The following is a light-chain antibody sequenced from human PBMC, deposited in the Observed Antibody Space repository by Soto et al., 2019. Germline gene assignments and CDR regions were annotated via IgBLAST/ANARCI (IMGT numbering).Light chain of an antibody. Sequence: QSALTQPRSVSGSPGQSVTISCTGTSSDVGGYNYVSWYQQHPGKAPKLFIYDVTERPSGVPDRFSASKSGNTASLTIYGLQAEDEDDYYCSSYAGSDTMIFGGGTKLTVL. CDR1: SSDVGGYNY. CDR2: DVT. J-gene: IGLJ2*01. CDR3: SSYAGSDTMI. V-gene: IGLV2-11*01.